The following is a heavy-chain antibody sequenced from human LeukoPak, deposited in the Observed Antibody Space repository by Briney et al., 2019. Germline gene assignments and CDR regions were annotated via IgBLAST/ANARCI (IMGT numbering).Heavy chain of an antibody. CDR3: ARVLCRDIVVVPAENYYGMDV. D-gene: IGHD2-2*01. CDR1: GFTFSSYA. Sequence: GGSLRLSCAASGFTFSSYAMHWVRQAPGKGLEGVAVISYDGSNKYYADSVKGRFTISRDNSKNTLYLQMNNLRAEDTDVYYCARVLCRDIVVVPAENYYGMDVWGKGTTVTVSS. CDR2: ISYDGSNK. J-gene: IGHJ6*04. V-gene: IGHV3-30*04.